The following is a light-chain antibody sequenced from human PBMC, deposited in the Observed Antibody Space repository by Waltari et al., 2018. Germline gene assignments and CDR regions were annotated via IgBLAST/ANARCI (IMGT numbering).Light chain of an antibody. V-gene: IGKV3-11*01. CDR2: DTS. CDR1: QSVSSY. J-gene: IGKJ1*01. Sequence: EIVLTQSPDTLSLFPGERATLSCRASQSVSSYLAWYQQKPGQAPRLLFYDTSNRATGIPARFRGSGSGTDFTLTISSLEPEDFAVYYCQQRSNWPRTFGQGTKVEIK. CDR3: QQRSNWPRT.